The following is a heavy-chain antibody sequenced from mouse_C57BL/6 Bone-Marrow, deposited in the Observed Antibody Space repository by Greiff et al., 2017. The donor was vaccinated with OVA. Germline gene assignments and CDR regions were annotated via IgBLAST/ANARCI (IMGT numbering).Heavy chain of an antibody. J-gene: IGHJ2*01. V-gene: IGHV5-16*01. CDR3: ARDNDFDY. D-gene: IGHD2-3*01. CDR1: GFTFSDYY. CDR2: INYDGSST. Sequence: EVKLVESEGGLVRPGSSMKLSCTASGFTFSDYYMAWVRQVPEKGLEWVANINYDGSSTYYLDSLKSRFIISRDNAKNILYLQMSSLKSEDTATYYCARDNDFDYWGQGTTLTVSS.